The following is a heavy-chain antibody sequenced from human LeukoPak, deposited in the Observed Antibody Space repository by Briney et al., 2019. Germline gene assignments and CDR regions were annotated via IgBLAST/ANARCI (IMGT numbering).Heavy chain of an antibody. CDR1: GYTFTSYY. CDR2: INPSGGST. D-gene: IGHD3-10*01. Sequence: ASVKVSCKASGYTFTSYYMHWVRQAPGQGLEWMGIINPSGGSTSYAQKFQGRVTMTRDMSTSTVYMEVSSLRSEDPAVYYCEGGGFGEAYYYYYYMDVWGKGTTVTVSS. V-gene: IGHV1-46*01. J-gene: IGHJ6*03. CDR3: EGGGFGEAYYYYYYMDV.